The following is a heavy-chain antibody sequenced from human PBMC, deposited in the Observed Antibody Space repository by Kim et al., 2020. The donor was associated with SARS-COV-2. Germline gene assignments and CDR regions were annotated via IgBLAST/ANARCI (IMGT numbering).Heavy chain of an antibody. CDR3: ARIDFWSVDAFEI. CDR1: GFTFSSYS. V-gene: IGHV3-48*04. J-gene: IGHJ3*02. CDR2: ISSSSSTI. Sequence: GGSLRLSCAASGFTFSSYSMNWVRQAPGKGLEWVSYISSSSSTIYYADSVKGRFTISRDNAKNSLYLQMNSLRAEDTAVYYCARIDFWSVDAFEIWGQGTMVTVSS. D-gene: IGHD3-3*01.